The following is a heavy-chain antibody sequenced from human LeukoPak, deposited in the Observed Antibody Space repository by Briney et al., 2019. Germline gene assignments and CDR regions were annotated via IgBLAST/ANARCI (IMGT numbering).Heavy chain of an antibody. CDR3: ARALPGQLQFDY. D-gene: IGHD6-13*01. Sequence: GGSLRLSCAASGFTVSTSYMSWARQAPGKGLEWVSIIYRGGETYYADSVKGRFTISGDNSKNTLHLQMSSLRAEDTAVYYCARALPGQLQFDYWGQGTLVTVSS. CDR2: IYRGGET. CDR1: GFTVSTSY. J-gene: IGHJ4*02. V-gene: IGHV3-53*01.